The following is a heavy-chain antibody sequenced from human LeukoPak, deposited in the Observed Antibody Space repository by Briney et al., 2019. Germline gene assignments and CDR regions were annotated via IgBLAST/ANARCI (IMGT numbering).Heavy chain of an antibody. CDR1: GYTFTSYG. D-gene: IGHD2-15*01. V-gene: IGHV1-18*01. CDR3: ARDLSYSWTNNWFDP. CDR2: ISAYNGNT. J-gene: IGHJ5*02. Sequence: ASVKVSCKASGYTFTSYGISWVRQAPGQGLEWMGWISAYNGNTNYAQKLQGRVTMTTDTSTSTVYMELSSLRSEDTAVYYCARDLSYSWTNNWFDPWGQGTLVTVSS.